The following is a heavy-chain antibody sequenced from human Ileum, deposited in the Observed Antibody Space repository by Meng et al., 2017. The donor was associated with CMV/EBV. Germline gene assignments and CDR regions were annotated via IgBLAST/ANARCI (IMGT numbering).Heavy chain of an antibody. D-gene: IGHD2-8*01. V-gene: IGHV4-38-2*01. Sequence: GSLRLSCAVSGDSVSNGDYWGWIRQPPGKELEFIGSIFRTGTTFVNPSLERRVSLSVDTSKNQFSLRLTSVTASDTAVYYCASSQMLPYYFDYWGQGTVVTVSS. CDR2: IFRTGTT. CDR1: GDSVSNGDY. CDR3: ASSQMLPYYFDY. J-gene: IGHJ4*02.